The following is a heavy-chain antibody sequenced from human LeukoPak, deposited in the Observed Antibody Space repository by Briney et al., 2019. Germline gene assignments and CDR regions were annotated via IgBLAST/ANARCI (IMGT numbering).Heavy chain of an antibody. CDR1: GFNFSSYA. Sequence: GGSVRLLCAASGFNFSSYAMQWLRQAPGRGLEYVSAISSNGGSTYYANSVKGRFTISRDKSKNTLYLQMGSQSAEDMPVYYCARDRGDGYNSFDYWGQGTLVTVSS. J-gene: IGHJ4*02. CDR3: ARDRGDGYNSFDY. D-gene: IGHD5-24*01. V-gene: IGHV3-64*01. CDR2: ISSNGGST.